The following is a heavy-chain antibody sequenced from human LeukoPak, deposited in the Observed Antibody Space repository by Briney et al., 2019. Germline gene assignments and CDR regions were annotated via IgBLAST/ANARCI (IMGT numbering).Heavy chain of an antibody. CDR3: ARDFIGSGSYYAGFDY. J-gene: IGHJ4*02. Sequence: ASVKVSCKASGGTFSSYAISWVRQAPGQGLEWMGGIIPIFGTANYAQKFQGRVTITADKSTSTAYVELSSLRSEDTAVYYCARDFIGSGSYYAGFDYWGQGTLVTVSS. CDR2: IIPIFGTA. CDR1: GGTFSSYA. D-gene: IGHD3-10*01. V-gene: IGHV1-69*06.